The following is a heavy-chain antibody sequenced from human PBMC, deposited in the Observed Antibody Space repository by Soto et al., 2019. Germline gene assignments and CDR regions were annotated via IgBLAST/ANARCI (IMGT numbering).Heavy chain of an antibody. D-gene: IGHD4-17*01. CDR3: AKWGTTVTTGLDY. Sequence: QVQLVESGGGVVQPGRSLRLSCAASGFTFSSYGMHWVRQAPGKGLEWVAVISYDGSNKYYADSLKGRFTISRDNSKNTLYLQMNSLRAEDTAVYYCAKWGTTVTTGLDYWGQGTLVTVSS. J-gene: IGHJ4*02. V-gene: IGHV3-30*18. CDR1: GFTFSSYG. CDR2: ISYDGSNK.